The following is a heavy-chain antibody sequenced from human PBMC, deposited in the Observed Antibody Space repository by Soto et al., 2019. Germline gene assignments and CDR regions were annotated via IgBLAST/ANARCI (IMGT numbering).Heavy chain of an antibody. CDR1: GGSISSYY. CDR3: AGLGGRNSYYYYGMDV. V-gene: IGHV4-59*01. CDR2: IYYSGST. Sequence: SETLSLTCTVSGGSISSYYWSWIRQPPGKGLDWIGYIYYSGSTNYNPSLKSRVTISVDTSKNQFSLKLSSVTAADTAVYYCAGLGGRNSYYYYGMDVWGQGTTVTV. J-gene: IGHJ6*02.